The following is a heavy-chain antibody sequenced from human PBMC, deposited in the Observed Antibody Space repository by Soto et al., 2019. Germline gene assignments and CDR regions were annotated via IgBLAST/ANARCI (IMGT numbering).Heavy chain of an antibody. CDR2: IYWDDDK. CDR3: AHRVLRTVFGLVTTTAIYFDF. D-gene: IGHD3-3*01. CDR1: GFSLTTSGVG. J-gene: IGHJ4*02. V-gene: IGHV2-5*02. Sequence: QITLNESGPTVVRPTEPLTLTCRFSGFSLTTSGVGVGWIRQSPGKAPEWLALIYWDDDKRYSASLKSRLTITKDNDKNKVVLTVSDLEPTDTATYYCAHRVLRTVFGLVTTTAIYFDFWGQGTPVAVSS.